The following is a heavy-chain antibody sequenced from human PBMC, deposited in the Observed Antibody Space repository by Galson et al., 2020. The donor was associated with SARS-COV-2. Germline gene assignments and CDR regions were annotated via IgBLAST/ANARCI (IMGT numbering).Heavy chain of an antibody. CDR1: GVSNINYY. J-gene: IGHJ4*02. CDR2: IHSSGRA. V-gene: IGHV4-59*13. CDR3: ARYTETYYSY. D-gene: IGHD1-26*01. Sequence: SETLSLTCTVSGVSNINYYWSWIRQPPGRGLEWIGYIHSSGRAKYNPSLKSRVTMSVDTSENHFSLKLTSVTATDTAVYYCARYTETYYSYWGQGSLVTVSS.